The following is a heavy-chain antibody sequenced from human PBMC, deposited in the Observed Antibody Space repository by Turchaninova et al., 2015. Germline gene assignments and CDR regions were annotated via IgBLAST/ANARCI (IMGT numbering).Heavy chain of an antibody. V-gene: IGHV3-21*01. D-gene: IGHD3-10*01. CDR1: GLTFRSDA. Sequence: EVQPVESGGGLVRTGGSLRLSCAACGLTFRSDAIICVRQAPGKGLGWVSSISSSGSYIYDADSVKGRFTISRDNGKNSLFLHMNSLRAEDTAVYYCAREGFGYWGQGALVTVSS. J-gene: IGHJ4*02. CDR2: ISSSGSYI. CDR3: AREGFGY.